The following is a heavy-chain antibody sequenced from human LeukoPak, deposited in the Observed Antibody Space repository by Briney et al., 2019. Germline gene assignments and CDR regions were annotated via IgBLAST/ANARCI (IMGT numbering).Heavy chain of an antibody. Sequence: QPGGSLRLSCAAPGFTFSGSEMNWVRQAPGKGLEWVSSITSSSNYIYYADSVKGRFTISRDNVQNSLYLQMNSLRAEDTAMYYCARDRGYFDNWGQGTLVTVSS. CDR2: ITSSSNYI. CDR1: GFTFSGSE. V-gene: IGHV3-48*03. J-gene: IGHJ4*02. CDR3: ARDRGYFDN.